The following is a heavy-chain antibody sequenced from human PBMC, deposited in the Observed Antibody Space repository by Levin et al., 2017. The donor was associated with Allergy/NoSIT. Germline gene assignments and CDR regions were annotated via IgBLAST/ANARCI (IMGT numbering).Heavy chain of an antibody. CDR1: AFSFSSYA. CDR2: ISGSGGRT. J-gene: IGHJ4*02. D-gene: IGHD1-26*01. CDR3: AKEGSGGSYGIY. V-gene: IGHV3-23*01. Sequence: PGGSLRLSCAASAFSFSSYAMSWVRQAPGKGLEWVSAISGSGGRTYYADSVKGRFTISRDNSTNTLFLQMNSLRAEDTAIYYCAKEGSGGSYGIYWGQGTLVTVSS.